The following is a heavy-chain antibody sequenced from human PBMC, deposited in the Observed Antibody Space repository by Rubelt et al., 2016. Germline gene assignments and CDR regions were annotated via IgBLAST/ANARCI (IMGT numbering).Heavy chain of an antibody. CDR2: LYASVST. D-gene: IGHD4-17*01. Sequence: QLQLQESGPGLVKPSETLSLTCTVSGGSITSHNWSWIRQPTGKGLGWIGYLYASVSTTYTPSLKSRVRISVNTSKNQFSLKLGSGTAADTAVYYCATRPKSTVTTSDWGQGTLSPSPQ. CDR1: GGSITSHN. J-gene: IGHJ4*02. V-gene: IGHV4-59*11. CDR3: ATRPKSTVTTSD.